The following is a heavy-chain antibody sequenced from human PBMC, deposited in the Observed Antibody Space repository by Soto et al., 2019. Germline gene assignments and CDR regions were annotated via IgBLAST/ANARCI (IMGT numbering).Heavy chain of an antibody. CDR3: ARTTYSSSSTPTFGY. Sequence: GGSLRLSCAASGFTFSSYWMHWVRQAPGKGLVRVSRINSDGSSTSYADSVKGRFTISRDNAKNTLYLQMNSLRAEDTAVYYCARTTYSSSSTPTFGYWGQGTLVTVSS. V-gene: IGHV3-74*01. J-gene: IGHJ4*02. D-gene: IGHD6-6*01. CDR1: GFTFSSYW. CDR2: INSDGSST.